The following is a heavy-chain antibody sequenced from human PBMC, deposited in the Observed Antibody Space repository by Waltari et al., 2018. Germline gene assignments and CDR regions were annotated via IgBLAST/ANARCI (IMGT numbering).Heavy chain of an antibody. CDR2: INHSGST. J-gene: IGHJ4*02. CDR3: ARVPIVVPAAMGVATMGYYFDY. Sequence: QVQLQQWGAGLLKPSETLSLTCAVYGGSFSGYYWSWIRQPPGQGLGWIGEINHSGSTNYNPSLKSRVTISVDTSKNQFSLKLSSVTAADTAVYYCARVPIVVPAAMGVATMGYYFDYWGQGTLVTVSS. CDR1: GGSFSGYY. V-gene: IGHV4-34*01. D-gene: IGHD2-2*01.